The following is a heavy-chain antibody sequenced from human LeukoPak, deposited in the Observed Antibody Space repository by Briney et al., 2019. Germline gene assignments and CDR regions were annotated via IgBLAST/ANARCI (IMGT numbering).Heavy chain of an antibody. CDR1: GGSISSGSHY. CDR2: IYASGST. J-gene: IGHJ4*02. D-gene: IGHD3-22*01. Sequence: SETLSLTCTAPGGSISSGSHYRSCIRQPAGKGLEWIRHIYASGSTNYNPSLKSRVTMSVDTSKNQFSLKLSSVTAADTAVFYCASLKYDSSGFYGSDYWGQGTLVTVSS. CDR3: ASLKYDSSGFYGSDY. V-gene: IGHV4-61*09.